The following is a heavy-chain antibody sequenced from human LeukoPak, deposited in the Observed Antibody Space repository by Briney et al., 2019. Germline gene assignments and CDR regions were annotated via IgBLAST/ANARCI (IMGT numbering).Heavy chain of an antibody. CDR1: GFNVSINY. CDR3: ARDTATRRFGTWGT. Sequence: GGSLRLSCAASGFNVSINYMSWARQAPGKGLEWVSVIYIDGTTYYGESVKGRFTISRDNSENTLDLQMNSLRAEDGAVYYCARDTATRRFGTWGTWGQGTLVTVSS. D-gene: IGHD3-16*01. J-gene: IGHJ5*02. CDR2: IYIDGTT. V-gene: IGHV3-66*02.